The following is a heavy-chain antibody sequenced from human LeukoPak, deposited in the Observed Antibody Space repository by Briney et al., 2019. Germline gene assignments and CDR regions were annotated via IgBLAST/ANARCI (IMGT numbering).Heavy chain of an antibody. Sequence: NPSETLSLTCTDSGGSISSSGHYWGWIRQPPGKGLEWIGYIYYSGSTYYNPSLKSRVTISVDTSKNQFSLKLSSVTAADTAVYYCARVGIGYCSGGSCPVDYWGQGTLVTVSS. CDR2: IYYSGST. J-gene: IGHJ4*02. CDR3: ARVGIGYCSGGSCPVDY. V-gene: IGHV4-30-4*08. CDR1: GGSISSSGHY. D-gene: IGHD2-15*01.